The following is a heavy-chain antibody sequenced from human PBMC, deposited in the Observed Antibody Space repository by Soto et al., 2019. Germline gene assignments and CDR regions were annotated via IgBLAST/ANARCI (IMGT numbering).Heavy chain of an antibody. CDR2: NYYSGIT. CDR3: ARGSSIAGLYYGMDV. Sequence: QVQLQESGPGLVKLSQTLSLTCTVSGGSISSGGYYWTWIRQHPGKGLEWIGYNYYSGITYYNPYLKSRVTISLDTSKNQFSLKLSSVTAADTAVYYCARGSSIAGLYYGMDVWGQGTTVTVSS. CDR1: GGSISSGGYY. D-gene: IGHD6-6*01. V-gene: IGHV4-31*03. J-gene: IGHJ6*02.